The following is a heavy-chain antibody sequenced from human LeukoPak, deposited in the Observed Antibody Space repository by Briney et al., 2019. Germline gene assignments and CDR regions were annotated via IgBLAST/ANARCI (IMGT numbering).Heavy chain of an antibody. CDR3: ARTDLLGSGWFDP. V-gene: IGHV3-30-3*01. D-gene: IGHD7-27*01. CDR2: ISYDGSNK. J-gene: IGHJ5*02. CDR1: GFTFSSYA. Sequence: GRSLRLSCAASGFTFSSYAMHWVRQAPGKGLEWVAVISYDGSNKYYADSVKGRFTISRDNAKNSLYLQMNSLRAEDTAVYYCARTDLLGSGWFDPWGQGTLVTVSS.